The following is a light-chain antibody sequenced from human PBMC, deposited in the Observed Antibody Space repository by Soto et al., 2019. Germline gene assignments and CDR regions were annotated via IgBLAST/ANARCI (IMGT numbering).Light chain of an antibody. CDR1: QSLLHSNGYNY. J-gene: IGKJ4*01. Sequence: DIVMTQSPLSLPVTPGEPASISCRSSQSLLHSNGYNYLDWYLQKPGQSPQLLIYLGSNRASGVPDGVSGSGSGTDFTLKISRVEAEDVGVYYCMQALHTPLTFGGGTKVEIK. V-gene: IGKV2-28*01. CDR3: MQALHTPLT. CDR2: LGS.